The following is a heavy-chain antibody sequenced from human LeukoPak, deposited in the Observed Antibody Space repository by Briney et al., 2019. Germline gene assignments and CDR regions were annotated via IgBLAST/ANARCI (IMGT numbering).Heavy chain of an antibody. D-gene: IGHD3-22*01. Sequence: SVKVSCKASGYTFTSYYMHWVRQAPGQGLEWMGGTIPIFGTANYAQKFQGRVTITADKSTSTAYMELSSLRSEDTAVYYCARHYYDSSGYYPSYFDYWGQGTLVTVSS. V-gene: IGHV1-69*06. CDR3: ARHYYDSSGYYPSYFDY. CDR2: TIPIFGTA. CDR1: GYTFTSYY. J-gene: IGHJ4*02.